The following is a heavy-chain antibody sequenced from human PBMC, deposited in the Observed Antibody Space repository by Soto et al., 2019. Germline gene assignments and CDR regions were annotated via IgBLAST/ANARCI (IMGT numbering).Heavy chain of an antibody. CDR1: GDSITSNSYF. CDR3: ARRYGDCFDY. CDR2: IYYSGTT. D-gene: IGHD4-17*01. Sequence: SETLSLTCTVSGDSITSNSYFWAWIRQPPGKGLEWIGSIYYSGTTYYNPSLKSRVTISVDRSKNQFSLKLSSVTAADTAVYYCARRYGDCFDYWGQGTLVTVSS. V-gene: IGHV4-39*01. J-gene: IGHJ4*02.